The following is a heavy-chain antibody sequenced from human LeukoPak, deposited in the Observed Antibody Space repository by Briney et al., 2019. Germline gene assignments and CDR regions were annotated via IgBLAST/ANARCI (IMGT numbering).Heavy chain of an antibody. CDR3: ASRITIFGVVIFDY. J-gene: IGHJ4*02. V-gene: IGHV4-39*01. D-gene: IGHD3-3*01. CDR2: IYYSGST. CDR1: GGSISSSSYY. Sequence: PSETLSLTCTVSGGSISSSSYYWGRIRQPPGKGLEWIGSIYYSGSTYYNPSLKSRVTISVDTSKNQFSLKLSSVTAADTAVYYCASRITIFGVVIFDYWGQGTLVTVSS.